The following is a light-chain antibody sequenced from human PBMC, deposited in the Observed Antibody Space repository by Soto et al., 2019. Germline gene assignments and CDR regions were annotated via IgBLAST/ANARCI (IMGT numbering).Light chain of an antibody. J-gene: IGLJ2*01. CDR1: SSDVGGYNY. Sequence: QSVPTQPASVSGSPGQSITISCTGTSSDVGGYNYVSWYQQHPGKAPKIIIYDVTNRPSGVSNRFSGSKSGNTASLTISGLQAEDEADYYCISYTSTSTVVFGGGTKLTAL. CDR3: ISYTSTSTVV. V-gene: IGLV2-14*01. CDR2: DVT.